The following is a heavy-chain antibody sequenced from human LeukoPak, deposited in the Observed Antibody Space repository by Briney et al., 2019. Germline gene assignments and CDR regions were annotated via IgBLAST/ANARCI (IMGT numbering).Heavy chain of an antibody. CDR1: GFTFDDYA. Sequence: PGGSLRLSCAASGFTFDDYAMHWVRQAPGKGLGWVSGISWNSGSIGYADSVKGRFTISRDNAKNSLYLQMNSLRAEDTALYYCAKDMGYFDWLSAFDIWGQGAMVTVSS. J-gene: IGHJ3*02. V-gene: IGHV3-9*01. CDR3: AKDMGYFDWLSAFDI. D-gene: IGHD3-9*01. CDR2: ISWNSGSI.